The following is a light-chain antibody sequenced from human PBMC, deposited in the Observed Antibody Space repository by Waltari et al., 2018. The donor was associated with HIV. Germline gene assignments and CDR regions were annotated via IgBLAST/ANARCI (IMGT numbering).Light chain of an antibody. V-gene: IGKV1-33*01. Sequence: DIQMTQSPSSLSASVGDRVTITCQASQDISNSLNWYQQKPGKAPKLLIYDASNLETVVPSRFSGSGSGTEFTFTISSVHPEAIATYYCQQYDNLPITFRKGTRLEIK. CDR3: QQYDNLPIT. J-gene: IGKJ5*01. CDR2: DAS. CDR1: QDISNS.